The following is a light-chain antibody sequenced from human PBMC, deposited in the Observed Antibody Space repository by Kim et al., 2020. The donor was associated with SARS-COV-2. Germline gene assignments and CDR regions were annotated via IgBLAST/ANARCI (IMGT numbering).Light chain of an antibody. Sequence: ASVGDSGTITCRASQSINTYLNWYHQNPGKAPQILLYGASRLQNGVSLRFSGSGSGTDFTLPISSLQPEDVATYYCQQSYSTPRTFGQGTKVDIK. CDR3: QQSYSTPRT. V-gene: IGKV1-39*01. CDR2: GAS. J-gene: IGKJ1*01. CDR1: QSINTY.